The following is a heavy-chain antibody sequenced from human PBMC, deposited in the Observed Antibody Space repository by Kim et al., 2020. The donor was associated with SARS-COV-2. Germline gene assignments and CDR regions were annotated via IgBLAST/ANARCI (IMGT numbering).Heavy chain of an antibody. J-gene: IGHJ4*02. CDR1: GFAFSTSG. D-gene: IGHD3-22*01. V-gene: IGHV3-7*01. CDR3: ARDPYDSCGYGAFDY. Sequence: GGSLRLSCVGSGFAFSTSGMTWVRQVPGKGLEWVSNIKEGGGGTYYVDSVKGRFTISRDNAKSSVYLQMNSLRAEDTAVYYCARDPYDSCGYGAFDYWGQGTLVAVAS. CDR2: IKEGGGGT.